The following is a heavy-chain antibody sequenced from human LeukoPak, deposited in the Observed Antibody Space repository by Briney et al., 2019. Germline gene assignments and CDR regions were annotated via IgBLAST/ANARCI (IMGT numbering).Heavy chain of an antibody. J-gene: IGHJ4*02. D-gene: IGHD1-26*01. CDR1: GFTFSTYE. CDR2: INSGANTI. V-gene: IGHV3-48*03. CDR3: ARFVRGGSNSMPSFDY. Sequence: PGGSLRLSCAASGFTFSTYEINWVRQAPGKGLEWVSYINSGANTIFYADSVKGRFTISRDNAKNSLYLQMNSLRAEDTAVYYCARFVRGGSNSMPSFDYWGQGTLVTVSS.